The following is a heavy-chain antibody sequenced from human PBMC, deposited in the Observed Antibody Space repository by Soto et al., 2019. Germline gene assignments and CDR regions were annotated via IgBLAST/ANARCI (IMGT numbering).Heavy chain of an antibody. D-gene: IGHD6-6*01. V-gene: IGHV4-59*01. CDR3: ARAGIGYSSSFDY. CDR1: GGSISSYY. J-gene: IGHJ4*02. Sequence: SETLSLTCTVSGGSISSYYWSWIRQPPGKGLEWIGYIYYSGSTNYNPSLKSRVTISVDTSKNQFSLKLSSVTAADTAVYYCARAGIGYSSSFDYWGQGTLVTVSS. CDR2: IYYSGST.